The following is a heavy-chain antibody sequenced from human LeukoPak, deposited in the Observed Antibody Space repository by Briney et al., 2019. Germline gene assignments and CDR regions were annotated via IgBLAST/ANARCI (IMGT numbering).Heavy chain of an antibody. CDR2: IYYSGST. J-gene: IGHJ6*02. D-gene: IGHD6-6*01. Sequence: SETLSLTCTVSGGSISSYYWSWIRQPPGKGLEWIGYIYYSGSTNYNPSLKSRVTISVDTSKNQFSLKLSSVTAADTAVYYCASYSSSPYYYGLDVWGQGTTVTVSS. V-gene: IGHV4-59*01. CDR3: ASYSSSPYYYGLDV. CDR1: GGSISSYY.